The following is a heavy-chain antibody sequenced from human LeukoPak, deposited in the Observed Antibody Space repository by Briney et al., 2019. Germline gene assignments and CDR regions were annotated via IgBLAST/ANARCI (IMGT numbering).Heavy chain of an antibody. CDR3: ARQVRYSGYDFDY. CDR1: GYSFTSYW. CDR2: IYPGDSDT. D-gene: IGHD5-12*01. J-gene: IGHJ4*02. V-gene: IGHV5-51*01. Sequence: GEPLNTSGKASGYSFTSYWIGWVRQLPAKGLEWMGIIYPGDSDTRYSPSFQGQVTISADKSISTAYLQWRRLKASDTATYYCARQVRYSGYDFDYWGQGTLVTVSS.